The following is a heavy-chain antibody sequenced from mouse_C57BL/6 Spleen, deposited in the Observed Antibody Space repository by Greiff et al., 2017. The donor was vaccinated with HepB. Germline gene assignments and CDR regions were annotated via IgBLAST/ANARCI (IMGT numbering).Heavy chain of an antibody. CDR3: ARSYDYDGGMDY. CDR1: GYTFTSYW. D-gene: IGHD2-4*01. CDR2: IYPSDSET. Sequence: QVQLQQPGAELVRPGSSVKLSCKASGYTFTSYWMDWVKQRPGQGLEWIGNIYPSDSETHYNQKFKDKATLTVDKSSSTAYMQLSSLTSEDSAVYYCARSYDYDGGMDYWGQGTSVTVSS. J-gene: IGHJ4*01. V-gene: IGHV1-61*01.